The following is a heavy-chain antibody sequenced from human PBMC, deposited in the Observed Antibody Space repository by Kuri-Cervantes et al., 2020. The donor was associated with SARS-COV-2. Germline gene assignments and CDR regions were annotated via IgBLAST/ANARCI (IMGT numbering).Heavy chain of an antibody. J-gene: IGHJ4*02. CDR2: IYTSGST. D-gene: IGHD5-12*01. V-gene: IGHV4-61*09. CDR1: GGSISSGSYY. CDR3: ARVAGIVATTYFDY. Sequence: SETLSLTCTVSGGSISSGSYYWSWIRQPAGKGLEWIGYIYTSGSTNYNPSLKSRVTISVDTSKNQFSLKLSSVTAADTAVYYCARVAGIVATTYFDYWGQGTLVTVSS.